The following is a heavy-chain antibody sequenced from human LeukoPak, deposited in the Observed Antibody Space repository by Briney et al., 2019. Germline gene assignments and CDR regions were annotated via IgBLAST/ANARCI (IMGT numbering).Heavy chain of an antibody. CDR1: GFTFSSYS. D-gene: IGHD3-22*01. CDR2: ISSSGSTI. V-gene: IGHV3-48*04. CDR3: ARDAYYYDGSGYSY. J-gene: IGHJ4*02. Sequence: GGSLRLSCAASGFTFSSYSMNWVRQAPGKGLEWVSYISSSGSTIYYADSVKGRFTISRDNAKNSLYLQMNSLRAEDTAVYYCARDAYYYDGSGYSYWGQGTLVTVSS.